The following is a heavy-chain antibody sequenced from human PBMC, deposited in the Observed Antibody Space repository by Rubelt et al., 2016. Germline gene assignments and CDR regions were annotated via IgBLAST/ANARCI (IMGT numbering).Heavy chain of an antibody. CDR2: VNPNSGGT. D-gene: IGHD4-17*01. CDR1: GYTFTSYG. V-gene: IGHV1-2*02. CDR3: ARDMGATVTTGE. J-gene: IGHJ4*02. Sequence: QVQLVQSGAEVKKPGASVKVSCKASGYTFTSYGISWVRQAPGQGLEWMGWVNPNSGGTYYAQKFQGRVPMTRETSISTAYMELSRLRSDDTAVYYCARDMGATVTTGEWGQGTLVTVSS.